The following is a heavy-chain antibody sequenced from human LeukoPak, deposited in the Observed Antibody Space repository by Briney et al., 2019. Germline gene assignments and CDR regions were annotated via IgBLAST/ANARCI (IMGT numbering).Heavy chain of an antibody. CDR3: ARDRYGDYLYYFDF. D-gene: IGHD4-17*01. CDR2: FCSSGST. Sequence: PSETLSLTCTVSGGSISSSYWSWIRQPAGKGLEWIGRFCSSGSTNYNPSLKSRVTMSGDTSKNQFSLKLSSVTAADTAVYYCARDRYGDYLYYFDFWGQGTLVTVSS. V-gene: IGHV4-4*07. J-gene: IGHJ4*02. CDR1: GGSISSSY.